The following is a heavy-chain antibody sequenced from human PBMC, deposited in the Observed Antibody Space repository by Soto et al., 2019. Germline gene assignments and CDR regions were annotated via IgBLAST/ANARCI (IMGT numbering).Heavy chain of an antibody. D-gene: IGHD1-1*01. Sequence: QPGGSLRLSCAASGFTFSGYAMSWVRQAPGKGLEWISYISSGSTSIFYADSVKGRFTISRDNAKNSVYLQMDSLRAEDTAVYYCARDRNAAGSDYWGQGTLVTVSS. CDR1: GFTFSGYA. V-gene: IGHV3-48*04. CDR2: ISSGSTSI. CDR3: ARDRNAAGSDY. J-gene: IGHJ4*02.